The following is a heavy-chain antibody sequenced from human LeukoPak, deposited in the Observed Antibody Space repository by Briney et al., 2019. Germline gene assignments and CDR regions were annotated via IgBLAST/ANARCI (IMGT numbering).Heavy chain of an antibody. J-gene: IGHJ5*02. D-gene: IGHD6-13*01. CDR3: ARDRGSSWYRGWFDP. CDR2: IYYSGST. Sequence: SETLSLTCTVSGGSINSYYWSWIRQPPGKGLEWIGYIYYSGSTNYNPSLKSRVTISVDTSKNQFSLKLSSVTAADTAVYYCARDRGSSWYRGWFDPWGQGTLVTVSS. CDR1: GGSINSYY. V-gene: IGHV4-59*01.